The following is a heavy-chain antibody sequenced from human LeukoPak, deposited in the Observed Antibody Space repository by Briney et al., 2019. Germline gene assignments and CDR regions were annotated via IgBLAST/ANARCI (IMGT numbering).Heavy chain of an antibody. Sequence: ASVQFSCKASGYTFTSYDINWVRQATGQGLEWMGWMNPNSGNTGYAQKFQGRVTMTRNTSISTAYMELSSLRSEDTAVYYCARGPSIAAAGDLDAFDIWGQGTMVTVSS. V-gene: IGHV1-8*01. CDR2: MNPNSGNT. D-gene: IGHD6-13*01. J-gene: IGHJ3*02. CDR1: GYTFTSYD. CDR3: ARGPSIAAAGDLDAFDI.